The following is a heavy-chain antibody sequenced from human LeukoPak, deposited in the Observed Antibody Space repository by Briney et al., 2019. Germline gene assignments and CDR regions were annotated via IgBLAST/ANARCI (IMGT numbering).Heavy chain of an antibody. J-gene: IGHJ6*03. V-gene: IGHV1-2*02. CDR2: INPNSGGT. D-gene: IGHD3-22*01. Sequence: VASVKVSCKASGYTFTGYYMHWVRQAPGQGLEWMGWINPNSGGTNYAQKFQGRVTMTRDTSISTAYMELSRLRSDDTTVYYCARDHYDSSGYLFYYYYYMDVWGKGTTVTVSS. CDR1: GYTFTGYY. CDR3: ARDHYDSSGYLFYYYYYMDV.